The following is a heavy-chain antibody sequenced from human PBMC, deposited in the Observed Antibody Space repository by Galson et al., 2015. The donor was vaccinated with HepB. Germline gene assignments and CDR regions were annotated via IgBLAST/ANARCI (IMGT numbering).Heavy chain of an antibody. J-gene: IGHJ6*02. D-gene: IGHD3-10*01. V-gene: IGHV6-1*01. CDR3: TRAAHLGRGMNV. CDR1: GDSVSRDTVG. Sequence: CAISGDSVSRDTVGWNWIRRSPSRGLEWLGRTYYRSKGDSDYAISVKSRIMINADSSTNQFFLQLNSVTPEDTAVYYCTRAAHLGRGMNVWGQGTTVTV. CDR2: TYYRSKGDS.